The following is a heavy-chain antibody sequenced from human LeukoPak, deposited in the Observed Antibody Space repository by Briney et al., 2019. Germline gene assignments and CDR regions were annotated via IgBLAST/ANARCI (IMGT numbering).Heavy chain of an antibody. Sequence: GGSLRLSCAASGFTFSSYAMHWVRQAPGKGLEYVLAISSNGGSTYYANSVKGRFTISRDNSKNTLYLQMGSLRAEDMAVYYCARGSVTGDDAFDIWGQGTMVTVSS. CDR2: ISSNGGST. J-gene: IGHJ3*02. V-gene: IGHV3-64*01. CDR3: ARGSVTGDDAFDI. D-gene: IGHD1-20*01. CDR1: GFTFSSYA.